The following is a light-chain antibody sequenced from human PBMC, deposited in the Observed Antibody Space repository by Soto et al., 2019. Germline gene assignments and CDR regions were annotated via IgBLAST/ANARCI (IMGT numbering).Light chain of an antibody. Sequence: QSVLTQPASVSGSPGQSIAISCSGTNSDIADYNSVSWYQQHPGKAPKLMISEVTYRPSGVSNRFSCSKSGNTASLTISGLQTEDEADYYCSSYSSTSTLVFGTGTKVTGL. CDR1: NSDIADYNS. V-gene: IGLV2-14*01. CDR3: SSYSSTSTLV. CDR2: EVT. J-gene: IGLJ1*01.